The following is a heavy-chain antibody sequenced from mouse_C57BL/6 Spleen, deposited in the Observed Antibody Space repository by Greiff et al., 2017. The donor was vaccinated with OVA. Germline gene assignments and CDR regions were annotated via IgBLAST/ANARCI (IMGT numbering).Heavy chain of an antibody. V-gene: IGHV1-82*01. J-gene: IGHJ2*01. Sequence: QVQLQQSGPELVKPGASVKISCKASGYAFSSSWMNWVKQRPGKGLEWIGRIYPGDGATNYNGKFKGKATLTADKSSSTAYMQLSSLTSEDSAVYFCARSVYDGYYDYFDYWGQGTTLTVSS. CDR3: ARSVYDGYYDYFDY. CDR1: GYAFSSSW. CDR2: IYPGDGAT. D-gene: IGHD2-3*01.